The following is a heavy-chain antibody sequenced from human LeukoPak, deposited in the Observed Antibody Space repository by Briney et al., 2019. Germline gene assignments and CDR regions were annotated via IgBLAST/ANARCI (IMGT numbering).Heavy chain of an antibody. V-gene: IGHV1-69*13. D-gene: IGHD3-22*01. CDR3: ARGTNYYDSGGYYLGYFDY. CDR2: IIPISGKA. CDR1: GGTFSRYY. Sequence: ASVNLSRKSSGGTFSRYYNSWVRQPPGKGLEGGGGIIPISGKANYAQKFTGRVTMTADESTSTAYMELSSLRSEDTAVYYCARGTNYYDSGGYYLGYFDYWGQGTLVTVSS. J-gene: IGHJ4*02.